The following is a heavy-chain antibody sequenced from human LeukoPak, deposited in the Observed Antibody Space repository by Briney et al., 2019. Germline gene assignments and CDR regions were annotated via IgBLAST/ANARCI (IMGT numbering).Heavy chain of an antibody. J-gene: IGHJ4*02. CDR3: ARDPHYGDYVPLTYYFDY. V-gene: IGHV4-39*02. Sequence: SATLSLTCTVSGGSIRSSYYYWGWIRPPPGKGLEWIGSIYDSGSTYYNPSLKSRVTISVDTSKNQFSLKLNSVTAADTAVYYCARDPHYGDYVPLTYYFDYWGQGTLVTVSS. CDR2: IYDSGST. D-gene: IGHD4-17*01. CDR1: GGSIRSSYYY.